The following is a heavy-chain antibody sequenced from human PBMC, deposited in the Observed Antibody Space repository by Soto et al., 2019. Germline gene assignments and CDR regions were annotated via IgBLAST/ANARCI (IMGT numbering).Heavy chain of an antibody. D-gene: IGHD6-13*01. V-gene: IGHV5-51*01. CDR1: GYRCASYG. Sequence: EPLRVCWKVAGYRCASYGVGWVRQMPGKGLEWMGIIYPGDSDTRYSPPFQGQVTISADKSISTAYLQWSSLKASDTAMYYCARHRRKLAAAGPFDYWGQGTLVTVSS. CDR2: IYPGDSDT. CDR3: ARHRRKLAAAGPFDY. J-gene: IGHJ4*02.